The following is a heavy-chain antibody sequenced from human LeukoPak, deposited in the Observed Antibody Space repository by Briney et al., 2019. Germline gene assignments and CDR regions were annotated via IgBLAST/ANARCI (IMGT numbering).Heavy chain of an antibody. J-gene: IGHJ4*02. V-gene: IGHV1-18*01. D-gene: IGHD3-9*01. Sequence: ASVKVSCKASGYTFTSYGISWVRQAPGQGLEWMGWISAYNGNTNYAQKLQGRVTMTRDTSISTAYMELSRLRSDDTAVYYCARADDDILTGDWGQGTLVTVSS. CDR2: ISAYNGNT. CDR3: ARADDDILTGD. CDR1: GYTFTSYG.